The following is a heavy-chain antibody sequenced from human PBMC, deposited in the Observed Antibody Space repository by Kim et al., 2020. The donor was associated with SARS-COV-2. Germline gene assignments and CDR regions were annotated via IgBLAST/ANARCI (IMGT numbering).Heavy chain of an antibody. V-gene: IGHV3-23*01. CDR3: AKIEWLADGMGV. Sequence: PGTVQGRFAISKDTSKNTQYLQMNSLRAEDTAVYYCAKIEWLADGMGVWGQGTTVTVSS. D-gene: IGHD3-3*01. J-gene: IGHJ6*02.